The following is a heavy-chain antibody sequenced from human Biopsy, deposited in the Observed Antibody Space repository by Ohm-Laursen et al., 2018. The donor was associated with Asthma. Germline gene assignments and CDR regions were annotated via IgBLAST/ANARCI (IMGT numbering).Heavy chain of an antibody. Sequence: SLRLSCSASGTHFGSYNMHWVRQAPGKGLEWVSAISGSGGSTYYADSVKGRFTISRDKSKNTLYMQMNSLRAEDTAVYYCAKRGSYFDYWGQGTLVTVSS. CDR1: GTHFGSYN. CDR2: ISGSGGST. J-gene: IGHJ4*02. D-gene: IGHD1-26*01. CDR3: AKRGSYFDY. V-gene: IGHV3-23*01.